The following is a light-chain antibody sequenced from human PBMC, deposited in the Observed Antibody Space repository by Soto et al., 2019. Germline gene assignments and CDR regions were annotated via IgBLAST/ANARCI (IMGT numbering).Light chain of an antibody. Sequence: EIVLTQSPGTLSLSPGERATLSCRASQTTSSSYLAWYQQKPGQTPSLLIYGASNRATGIPDRFRGSGSGTDFTLTVSRLEPEDFAVYYCQQYASSPWTFGQGTKVDIK. J-gene: IGKJ1*01. CDR1: QTTSSSY. CDR3: QQYASSPWT. CDR2: GAS. V-gene: IGKV3-20*01.